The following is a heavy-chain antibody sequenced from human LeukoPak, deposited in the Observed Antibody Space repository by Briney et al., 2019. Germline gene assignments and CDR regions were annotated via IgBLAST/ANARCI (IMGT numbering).Heavy chain of an antibody. CDR2: IYYSGST. Sequence: ASETLSLTCTVSGGSISSYYWSWVRQPPGKGLEWIGYIYYSGSTNYNPSLKSRVTISVDTSKNQFSLKLSSVTAADTAVYNCARDGPMTQSGAFDIWGQGTMVTVSS. CDR1: GGSISSYY. CDR3: ARDGPMTQSGAFDI. J-gene: IGHJ3*02. D-gene: IGHD3-10*01. V-gene: IGHV4-59*01.